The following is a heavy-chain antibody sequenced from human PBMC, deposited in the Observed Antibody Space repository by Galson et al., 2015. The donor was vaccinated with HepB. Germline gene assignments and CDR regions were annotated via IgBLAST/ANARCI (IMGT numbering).Heavy chain of an antibody. V-gene: IGHV4-59*01. J-gene: IGHJ4*02. CDR3: ARAVGTVAVDY. Sequence: ETLSLPCTVSGGSISSYYWSWIRQPPGKGLEWIGYIYYSGSTNYNPSLKSRVTISVDTSKNQFSLKLSSVTAADTAVYYCARAVGTVAVDYWGQGTLVTVSS. CDR1: GGSISSYY. CDR2: IYYSGST. D-gene: IGHD6-19*01.